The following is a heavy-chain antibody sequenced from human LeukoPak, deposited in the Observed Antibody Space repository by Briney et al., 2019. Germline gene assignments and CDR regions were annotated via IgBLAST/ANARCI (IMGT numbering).Heavy chain of an antibody. V-gene: IGHV3-30*18. CDR3: AKVGTSGGVRATFDY. J-gene: IGHJ4*02. CDR2: ISYDGSNK. CDR1: GFTFSSYG. D-gene: IGHD1-26*01. Sequence: GGSLRLSCAASGFTFSSYGMHWVRQAPGKGLEWVAVISYDGSNKYYADSVKGRFTISRDNSKNTLYLQMNSLRAEDTAVYYCAKVGTSGGVRATFDYWGQGTLVTVSS.